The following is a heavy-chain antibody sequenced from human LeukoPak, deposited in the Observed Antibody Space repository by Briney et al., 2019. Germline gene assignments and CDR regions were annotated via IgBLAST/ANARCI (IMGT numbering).Heavy chain of an antibody. CDR3: AKGYYYYFDY. V-gene: IGHV3-30*02. D-gene: IGHD3-10*01. J-gene: IGHJ4*02. CDR1: GFTLSSYG. Sequence: GGSLRLSCAASGFTLSSYGMHWVRQAPGKGLEWVAFIRYDGSNKYYADSVKGRFTISRDNSKNTLYLQMNSLRAEDTAVYYCAKGYYYYFDYWGQGTLVTVSS. CDR2: IRYDGSNK.